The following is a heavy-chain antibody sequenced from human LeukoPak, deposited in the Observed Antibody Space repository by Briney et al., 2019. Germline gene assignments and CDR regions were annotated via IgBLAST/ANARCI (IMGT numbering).Heavy chain of an antibody. CDR1: GGTFSSYA. V-gene: IGHV1-69*13. CDR3: ARAHARISGLGELSLYG. CDR2: IIPIFGTA. Sequence: GASVKVSCKASGGTFSSYASSWVRQAPGQGLEWMGGIIPIFGTANYAQKFQGRVTITADESTSTAYMELSSLRSEDTAVYYCARAHARISGLGELSLYGWGQGTLVTVSS. J-gene: IGHJ4*02. D-gene: IGHD3-16*02.